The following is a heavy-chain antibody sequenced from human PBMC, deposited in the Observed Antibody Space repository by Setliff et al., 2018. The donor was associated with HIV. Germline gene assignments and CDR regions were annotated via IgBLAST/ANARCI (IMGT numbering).Heavy chain of an antibody. Sequence: GGSLRLSCAASGFTFSSYGMHWVRQAPGKGLEWVAFVRHDGDVQIYADSVKGRFTASRDNPKNTVSLQLNSLRSDDTAVYYCARRGNYYASAFDYWGQGTLVTVSS. D-gene: IGHD3-10*01. J-gene: IGHJ4*02. CDR2: VRHDGDVQ. CDR3: ARRGNYYASAFDY. CDR1: GFTFSSYG. V-gene: IGHV3-30*02.